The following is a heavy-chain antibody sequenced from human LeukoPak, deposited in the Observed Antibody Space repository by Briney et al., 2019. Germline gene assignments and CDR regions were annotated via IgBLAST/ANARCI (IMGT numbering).Heavy chain of an antibody. CDR2: INYSGST. CDR3: ARHRPGERRFDP. Sequence: PSDTLSLTCAVSGSSIRNDYWNWIRQPPGKGLEWIAYINYSGSTNYNPSLESRVTISVDTSKNLFSLKFTSVTAADTAVYYCARHRPGERRFDPWGQGTLVTVSS. V-gene: IGHV4-59*08. CDR1: GSSIRNDY. J-gene: IGHJ5*02. D-gene: IGHD3-16*01.